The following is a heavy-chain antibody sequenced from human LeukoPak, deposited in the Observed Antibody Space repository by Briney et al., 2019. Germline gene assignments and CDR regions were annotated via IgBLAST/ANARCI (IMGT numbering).Heavy chain of an antibody. CDR2: IYSEGTT. D-gene: IGHD4-11*01. Sequence: GGSLRLSCAASGFTVSNNYMIWIRQAPGKGPEWVSLIYSEGTTSYADSVKGRFTISRDNSKNTLYLQMNSLRAEDTAVYYCAHESTVTSFDYWGQGTLVTVSS. CDR1: GFTVSNNY. J-gene: IGHJ4*02. CDR3: AHESTVTSFDY. V-gene: IGHV3-66*02.